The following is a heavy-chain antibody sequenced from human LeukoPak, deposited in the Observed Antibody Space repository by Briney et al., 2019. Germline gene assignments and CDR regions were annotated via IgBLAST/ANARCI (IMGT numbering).Heavy chain of an antibody. CDR2: ISGSGGST. J-gene: IGHJ4*02. D-gene: IGHD3-16*01. CDR1: GFAFNSYS. V-gene: IGHV3-23*01. CDR3: AKSAGEFLSRGYYSDY. Sequence: PGGSLRLSCAASGFAFNSYSIKWVRQAPGKGLEWVSAISGSGGSTYYADSVKGRFTISRDNSKNTLYLQMNSLRAEDTAVYYCAKSAGEFLSRGYYSDYWGQGTLVTVSS.